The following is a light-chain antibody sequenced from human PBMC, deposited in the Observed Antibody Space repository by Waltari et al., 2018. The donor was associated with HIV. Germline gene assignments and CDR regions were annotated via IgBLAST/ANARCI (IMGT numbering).Light chain of an antibody. CDR2: NVN. CDR3: SSYTSSGPRYVL. J-gene: IGLJ2*01. Sequence: QSALPQPASVSGSPGQSITISSTGTSGDVGGYNFASWYQKHPGKAPKLIIYNVNSRPSGVSIRFSGSRSANTASMTISGLQAEDEADYFCSSYTSSGPRYVLFGGGTRLTVL. CDR1: SGDVGGYNF. V-gene: IGLV2-14*03.